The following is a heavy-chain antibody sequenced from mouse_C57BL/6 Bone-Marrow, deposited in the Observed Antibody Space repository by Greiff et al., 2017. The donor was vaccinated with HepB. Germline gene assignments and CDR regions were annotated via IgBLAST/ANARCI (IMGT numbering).Heavy chain of an antibody. J-gene: IGHJ2*01. D-gene: IGHD2-2*01. Sequence: VKLQESGAELVRPGASVTLSCKASGYTFTDYEMHWVKQTPVHGLEWIGAIDPETGGTAYNQKFKGKAILTADKSSSTAYMELRSLTSEDSAVYYCTGDYGYPFDYWGQGTTLTVSS. V-gene: IGHV1-15*01. CDR2: IDPETGGT. CDR1: GYTFTDYE. CDR3: TGDYGYPFDY.